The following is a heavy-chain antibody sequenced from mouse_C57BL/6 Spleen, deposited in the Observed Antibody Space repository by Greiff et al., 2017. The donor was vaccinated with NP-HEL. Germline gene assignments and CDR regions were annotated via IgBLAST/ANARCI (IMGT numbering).Heavy chain of an antibody. D-gene: IGHD1-1*01. J-gene: IGHJ1*03. CDR1: GYTFTSYW. V-gene: IGHV1-64*01. CDR2: IHPNSGST. CDR3: ARSHYGSSYWYFDV. Sequence: QVQLQQPGAELVKPGASVKLSCKASGYTFTSYWMHWVKQRPGQGLEWIGMIHPNSGSTNYNEKFKSKATLTVDKSSSTAYMQLSSLTSEDSAVYYCARSHYGSSYWYFDVWGTGTTVTVFS.